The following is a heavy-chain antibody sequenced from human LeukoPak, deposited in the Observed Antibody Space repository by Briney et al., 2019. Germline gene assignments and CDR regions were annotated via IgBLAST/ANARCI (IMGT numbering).Heavy chain of an antibody. J-gene: IGHJ6*04. CDR1: GFTFSSYW. D-gene: IGHD3-10*01. CDR2: INSDGSST. Sequence: GGSLRLSCAASGFTFSSYWMHWVRQAPGKGLVWVSRINSDGSSTSYADSVKGRLTISRDNAKNTLYLQMNSLRAEDTAVYYCAREDVGYYYYGMDVWGKGTTVTVSS. V-gene: IGHV3-74*01. CDR3: AREDVGYYYYGMDV.